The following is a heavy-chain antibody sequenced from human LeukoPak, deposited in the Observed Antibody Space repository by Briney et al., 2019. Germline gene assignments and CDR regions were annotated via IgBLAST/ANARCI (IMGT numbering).Heavy chain of an antibody. D-gene: IGHD3-22*01. V-gene: IGHV4-30-4*08. J-gene: IGHJ4*02. CDR1: GGSGSSGSYY. CDR3: ARGKVVIKSLDY. Sequence: SETLSLACTVSGGSGSSGSYYWSWIRQPPGKGLEWIGYIFYSGSTYYDPSLGSRVVIFLDTSKNQFSLELNSVTAADTAVYYCARGKVVIKSLDYWGQGTLVTVSS. CDR2: IFYSGST.